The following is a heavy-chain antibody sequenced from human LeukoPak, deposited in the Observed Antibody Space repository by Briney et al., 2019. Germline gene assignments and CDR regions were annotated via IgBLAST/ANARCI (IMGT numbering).Heavy chain of an antibody. CDR1: GFSFSHYW. Sequence: GGSLRLTCATSGFSFSHYWMHWLRQVPGQGLVWVSRIKGDGSTTRNADSVKGRFTISRDNAKNTLYLQMNSLRVEDTAVYYCAREGLECLGSSCQRAAFDYWGQGTPVTVSS. D-gene: IGHD2-2*01. J-gene: IGHJ4*02. CDR3: AREGLECLGSSCQRAAFDY. CDR2: IKGDGSTT. V-gene: IGHV3-74*01.